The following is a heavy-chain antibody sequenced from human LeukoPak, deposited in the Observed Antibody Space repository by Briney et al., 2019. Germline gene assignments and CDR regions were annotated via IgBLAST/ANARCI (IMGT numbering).Heavy chain of an antibody. V-gene: IGHV4-4*09. CDR1: GDSISSYY. CDR2: IYTSGGT. CDR3: ARPTRLSTSPDSYYLGY. Sequence: SETLSLTCTVSGDSISSYYWSWIRQPPGKGLEWIGYIYTSGGTYYIPSLKGRVTISIDTSKNQFSLKLSSVTAADSAVYYCARPTRLSTSPDSYYLGYWGQGTLVTVSS. D-gene: IGHD6-6*01. J-gene: IGHJ4*02.